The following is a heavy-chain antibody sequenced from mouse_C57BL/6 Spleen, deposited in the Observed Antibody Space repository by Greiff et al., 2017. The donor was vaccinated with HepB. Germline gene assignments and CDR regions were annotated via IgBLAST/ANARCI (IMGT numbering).Heavy chain of an antibody. D-gene: IGHD2-2*01. J-gene: IGHJ3*01. CDR2: IHPNSGST. CDR1: GYTFTSYW. V-gene: IGHV1-64*01. CDR3: ARSTMVTTGFAY. Sequence: VQLQQSGAELVKPGASVKLSCKASGYTFTSYWMHWVKQRPGQGLEWIGMIHPNSGSTNYNETFKSKATLTVDKSSSTAYMQLSSRTSEDSAVYYCARSTMVTTGFAYWGQGTLVTVAA.